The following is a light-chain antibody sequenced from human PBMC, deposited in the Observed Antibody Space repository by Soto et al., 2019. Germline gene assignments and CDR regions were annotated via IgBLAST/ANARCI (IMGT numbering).Light chain of an antibody. J-gene: IGKJ3*01. CDR2: AAS. Sequence: AIRMTQSPSSFSASTGDRVTITCRASQGISSYLAWYQQKPGKAPKLLIYAASTLQSGVPSSFSGSGSGTDFTLTISCLQSEDFATYYCQQYYSYPLTFCPGTKVDIK. CDR1: QGISSY. CDR3: QQYYSYPLT. V-gene: IGKV1-8*01.